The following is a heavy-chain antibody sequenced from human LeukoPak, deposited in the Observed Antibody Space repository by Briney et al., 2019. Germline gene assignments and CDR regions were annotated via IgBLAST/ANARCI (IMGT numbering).Heavy chain of an antibody. V-gene: IGHV1-2*02. J-gene: IGHJ4*02. CDR3: ARTRSAVPAARSYYFDY. D-gene: IGHD2-2*01. Sequence: ASVKVSCKASGYTFTGYYMHWVRQAPGQGLEWMGWINPNSGGTNYAQKFQGRVTMTRDPSISTAYMELSRLRSDDTAVYYCARTRSAVPAARSYYFDYWGQGTLVTVSS. CDR1: GYTFTGYY. CDR2: INPNSGGT.